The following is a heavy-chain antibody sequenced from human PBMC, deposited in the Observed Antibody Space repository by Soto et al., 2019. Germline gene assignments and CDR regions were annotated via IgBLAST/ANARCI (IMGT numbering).Heavy chain of an antibody. CDR1: GYTLTELS. J-gene: IGHJ4*02. V-gene: IGHV1-24*01. Sequence: GALVKVSCKVSGYTLTELSMHWVRQAPGKGLEWMGGFDPEDGETIYAQKFQGRVTMTEDTSTDTAYMELSSLRSEDTAVYYCARTLFSRSGYYFVGMNYYFDHWGPGTLVTVSS. D-gene: IGHD3-3*01. CDR2: FDPEDGET. CDR3: ARTLFSRSGYYFVGMNYYFDH.